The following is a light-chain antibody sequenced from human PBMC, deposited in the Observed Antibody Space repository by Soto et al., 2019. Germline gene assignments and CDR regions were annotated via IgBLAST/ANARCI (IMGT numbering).Light chain of an antibody. V-gene: IGKV3-15*01. Sequence: EIVRTQSPASLCVSPGGRVTLACRASQSVSNKLGWYQHKPGQAPRLLISDASTRATGIPARFSGSGSGTDFTLTISRLEPEDFAVYYCQQYGSSGAFGQGTKVDIK. CDR1: QSVSNK. J-gene: IGKJ1*01. CDR3: QQYGSSGA. CDR2: DAS.